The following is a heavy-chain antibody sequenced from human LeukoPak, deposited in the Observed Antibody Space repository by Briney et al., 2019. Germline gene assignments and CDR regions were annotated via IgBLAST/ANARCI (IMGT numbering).Heavy chain of an antibody. J-gene: IGHJ6*02. Sequence: PGASLRLSCAASGFTFSSYAMHWVRQAPGKGLEWVAVISYDGSNKYYADSVKGRFTISRDNSKNTLYLQMNSLRAEDTAVYYCARDLTGYYDFWSGYYTGNYYYGMDVWGQGTTVTVSS. CDR1: GFTFSSYA. V-gene: IGHV3-30-3*01. CDR3: ARDLTGYYDFWSGYYTGNYYYGMDV. D-gene: IGHD3-3*01. CDR2: ISYDGSNK.